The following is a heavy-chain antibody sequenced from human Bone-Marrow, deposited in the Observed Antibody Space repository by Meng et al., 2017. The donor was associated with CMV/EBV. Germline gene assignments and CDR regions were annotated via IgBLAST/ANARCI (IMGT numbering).Heavy chain of an antibody. Sequence: GESLKISCVASGFSFSRFWMHWVRQAPGKGLVWVSRISSDGSSTSYADSVKGRFTISRDNAKNTLYLQMNSLRAEDKDVYYCAREYRLNYDSCGFDFWGQGTLVTVSS. J-gene: IGHJ4*02. D-gene: IGHD3-22*01. CDR2: ISSDGSST. V-gene: IGHV3-74*01. CDR1: GFSFSRFW. CDR3: AREYRLNYDSCGFDF.